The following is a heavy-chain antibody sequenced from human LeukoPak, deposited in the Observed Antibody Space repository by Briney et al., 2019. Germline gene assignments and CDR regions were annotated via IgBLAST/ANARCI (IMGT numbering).Heavy chain of an antibody. CDR1: SGSISSGTFY. CDR3: ARRRPGYYDFWSGYQDY. J-gene: IGHJ4*02. Sequence: SETLSLTCTVSSGSISSGTFYWYWIRQTPGKGLEWIVSLIHTGGTYYNPSLRSRVTTSVDTSKNQFSLKLHSVTAADTAMYYCARRRPGYYDFWSGYQDYWGQGTLVTVSS. D-gene: IGHD3-3*01. V-gene: IGHV4-39*01. CDR2: LIHTGGT.